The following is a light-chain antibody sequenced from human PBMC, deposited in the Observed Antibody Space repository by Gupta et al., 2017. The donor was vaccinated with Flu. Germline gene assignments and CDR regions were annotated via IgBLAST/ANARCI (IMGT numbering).Light chain of an antibody. CDR2: GAS. CDR3: QQFGSLPLT. V-gene: IGKV3-20*01. Sequence: EIVLTHSPGPLTLSPGETATLSCRASQSVATTFFAWFQHKPGQPPRLLISGASTMATGIPDRFSGRGSGTDFTLTISILQPEDFAVYYCQQFGSLPLTFGQGTKVEVK. J-gene: IGKJ1*01. CDR1: QSVATTF.